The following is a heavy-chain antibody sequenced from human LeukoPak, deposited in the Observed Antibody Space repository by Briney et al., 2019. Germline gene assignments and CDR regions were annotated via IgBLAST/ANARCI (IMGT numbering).Heavy chain of an antibody. CDR1: GFTFSSYS. J-gene: IGHJ4*02. CDR3: ARGTINYFDY. D-gene: IGHD4/OR15-4a*01. Sequence: GGSLTLSCAASGFTFSSYSMNWVRQAPGGGLEWVSYISSSSSTIYYADSVKGRFTISRDNAKNSLYLQMNSLRAEDTAVYYCARGTINYFDYWGQGTLVTVSS. V-gene: IGHV3-48*01. CDR2: ISSSSSTI.